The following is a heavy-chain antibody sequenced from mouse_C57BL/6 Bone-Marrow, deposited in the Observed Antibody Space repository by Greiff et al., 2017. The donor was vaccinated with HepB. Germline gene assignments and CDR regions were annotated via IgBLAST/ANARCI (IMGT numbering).Heavy chain of an antibody. V-gene: IGHV1-39*01. J-gene: IGHJ4*01. D-gene: IGHD2-2*01. Sequence: EVQLQESGPELVKPGASVKISCKASGYSFTDYNMNWVKQSNGKSLEWIGVINPNYGTTSYNQKFKGKATLTVDQSSSTAYMQLNSLTSEDSAVYYCARGGVTTYYYAMDYWGQGTSVTVSS. CDR2: INPNYGTT. CDR3: ARGGVTTYYYAMDY. CDR1: GYSFTDYN.